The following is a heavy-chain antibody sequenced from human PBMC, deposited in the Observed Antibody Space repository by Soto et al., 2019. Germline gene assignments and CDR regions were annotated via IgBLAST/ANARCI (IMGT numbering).Heavy chain of an antibody. J-gene: IGHJ4*02. CDR3: ARVFSSGSGWMYYFDF. CDR1: SDSIAGVNW. CDR2: VFHTGGT. D-gene: IGHD6-19*01. V-gene: IGHV4-4*02. Sequence: QVQLQESGPGLVKPSETLSLTCTVSSDSIAGVNWWSWVRQPPGLGLAWFGEVFHTGGTNYNASLKSRVTLEVDKSKDHFALKLISATAADTAVYYCARVFSSGSGWMYYFDFWGEGALGSVSS.